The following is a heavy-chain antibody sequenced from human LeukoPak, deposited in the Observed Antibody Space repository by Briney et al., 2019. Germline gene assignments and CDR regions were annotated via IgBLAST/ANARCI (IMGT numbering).Heavy chain of an antibody. V-gene: IGHV4-4*07. CDR3: ARCGYIYGSLPYYYMDV. D-gene: IGHD5-18*01. CDR2: IYTSGST. J-gene: IGHJ6*03. Sequence: PSETLSLTCTVSGGSISSYYWSWIRQPAGKGLEWIGRIYTSGSTNYNPSLKSRVTMSVDTSKNQFSLKLCSVTAADTAVYYCARCGYIYGSLPYYYMDVWGKGTTVTISS. CDR1: GGSISSYY.